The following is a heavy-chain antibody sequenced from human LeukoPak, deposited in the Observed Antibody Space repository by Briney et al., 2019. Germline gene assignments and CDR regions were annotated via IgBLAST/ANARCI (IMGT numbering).Heavy chain of an antibody. CDR2: INWNGGST. D-gene: IGHD6-19*01. CDR1: GFTFDDYG. Sequence: GGSLRLSCAASGFTFDDYGMSWVRQAPGKGLEWVSGINWNGGSTGYADSVKGRFTISRDNAKNSLYLQMNSLRAEDTAVYYCARVVAYSTGWYTTAFDIWGQGTMVTVSS. J-gene: IGHJ3*02. V-gene: IGHV3-20*04. CDR3: ARVVAYSTGWYTTAFDI.